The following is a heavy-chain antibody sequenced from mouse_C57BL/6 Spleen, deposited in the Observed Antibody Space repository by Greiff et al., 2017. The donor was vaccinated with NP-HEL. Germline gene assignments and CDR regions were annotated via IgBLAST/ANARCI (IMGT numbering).Heavy chain of an antibody. CDR1: GYTFTSYW. J-gene: IGHJ4*01. CDR3: ATFDGFYYAMDY. V-gene: IGHV1-61*01. D-gene: IGHD2-3*01. CDR2: IYPSDSET. Sequence: VQLQQPGAELVRPGSSVKLSCKASGYTFTSYWMDWVKQRPGQGLEWIGNIYPSDSETHYNQKFKDKATLTVDKSSSTAYMQLSSLTSEDSAVYYCATFDGFYYAMDYWGQGTSVTVSS.